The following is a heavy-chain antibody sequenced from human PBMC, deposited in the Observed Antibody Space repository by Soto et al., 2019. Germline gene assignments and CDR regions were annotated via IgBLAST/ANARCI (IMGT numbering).Heavy chain of an antibody. D-gene: IGHD1-1*01. Sequence: PGESLKISCKGSGYTSGYSFATYWIAWVRQMPGKGLELMGIIFPGDSDTRYSPSFQGRVTMSADKSINTAYLQWSSLEASDTAMYYXARCDGETGSRIDYWGQGTXVTVSS. CDR1: GYTSGYSFATYW. CDR2: IFPGDSDT. V-gene: IGHV5-51*01. J-gene: IGHJ4*02. CDR3: ARCDGETGSRIDY.